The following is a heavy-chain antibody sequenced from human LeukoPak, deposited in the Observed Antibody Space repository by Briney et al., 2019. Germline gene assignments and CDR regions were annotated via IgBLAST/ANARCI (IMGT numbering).Heavy chain of an antibody. J-gene: IGHJ4*02. CDR1: DNSAYSSGFY. Sequence: SETLSLTCTVSDNSAYSSGFYWGWIRQPPGKGLEWIGSFNHGGNTYYNPSLKSRVTISGDTYKKQFSLKLSSVTAADTAVYYCATDRDLRWFYFWGQGTLVTVSS. CDR2: FNHGGNT. D-gene: IGHD2-21*01. CDR3: ATDRDLRWFYF. V-gene: IGHV4-39*07.